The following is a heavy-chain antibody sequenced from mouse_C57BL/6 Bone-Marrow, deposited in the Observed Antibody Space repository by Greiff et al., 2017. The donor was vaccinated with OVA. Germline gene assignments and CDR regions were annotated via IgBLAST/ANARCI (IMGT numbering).Heavy chain of an antibody. CDR2: IDPETGGT. J-gene: IGHJ1*03. V-gene: IGHV1-15*01. D-gene: IGHD2-3*01. Sequence: VQLQQSGAELVRPGASVTLSCKASGYTFTDYEMHWVKQTPVHGLEWIGAIDPETGGTAYNQKFKGKAILTADKSSSTAYMELRSLTSEDSAVYYCTRDGYYCYWYFDVWGTGTTVTVSS. CDR3: TRDGYYCYWYFDV. CDR1: GYTFTDYE.